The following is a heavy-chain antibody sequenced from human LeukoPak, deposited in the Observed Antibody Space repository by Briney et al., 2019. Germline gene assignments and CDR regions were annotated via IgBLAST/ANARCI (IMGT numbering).Heavy chain of an antibody. CDR1: GGSISSGNYY. J-gene: IGHJ5*02. V-gene: IGHV4-30-4*01. D-gene: IGHD6-6*01. CDR2: IFYLGNA. CDR3: ARKYPDHWFDP. Sequence: SQTLSLTCTVSGGSISSGNYYWSWIRQPPGKGLEWIGYIFYLGNAYYTPSLKSRVTISVDTSKNQFSLKLSSVTAADTAVYYCARKYPDHWFDPWGQGTLVTVSS.